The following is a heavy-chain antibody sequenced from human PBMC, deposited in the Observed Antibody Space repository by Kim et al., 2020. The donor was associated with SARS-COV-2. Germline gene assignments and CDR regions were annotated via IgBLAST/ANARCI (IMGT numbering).Heavy chain of an antibody. CDR2: IYDSGST. CDR3: ARGILITIFGVVPHLDY. D-gene: IGHD3-3*01. V-gene: IGHV4-31*03. Sequence: SETLSLTCTVSGGSISSGGYYWSWIRQHPGKGLEWIGYIYDSGSTYYNPSLKSRVTISVDTSKNQFSLKLSSVTAADTAVYYCARGILITIFGVVPHLDYWGQATLVTVSS. J-gene: IGHJ4*02. CDR1: GGSISSGGYY.